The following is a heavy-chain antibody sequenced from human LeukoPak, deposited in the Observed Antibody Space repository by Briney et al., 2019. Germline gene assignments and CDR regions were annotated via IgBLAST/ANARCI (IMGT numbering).Heavy chain of an antibody. J-gene: IGHJ6*02. CDR2: IWYDGSNK. V-gene: IGHV3-33*01. CDR3: ARGSFSGWWWGDYYYGMDV. D-gene: IGHD6-19*01. CDR1: GFTFSSYG. Sequence: GGSLRLSCAASGFTFSSYGMHWVRQAPGKGLEWVAVIWYDGSNKYYADSVKGRFTISRDNSKNTLYLQMNSLRAEDTAVYYCARGSFSGWWWGDYYYGMDVWGQGTTVTVSS.